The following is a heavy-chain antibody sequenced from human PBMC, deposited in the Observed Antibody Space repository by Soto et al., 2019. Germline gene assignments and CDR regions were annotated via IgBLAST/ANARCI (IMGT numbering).Heavy chain of an antibody. Sequence: QVRLQERGPGLVKPSQTLSLKCSVSGGSITTGGRYWSWIRQLPGKGLEWIGDIYYSGNTYYNASLKLRGTISVEAAKIHFSLNLSSLTAADTNVYYCAQALVFTGGYGFDSWGQGRLVTVSS. D-gene: IGHD2-8*02. CDR1: GGSITTGGRY. CDR2: IYYSGNT. V-gene: IGHV4-31*02. CDR3: AQALVFTGGYGFDS. J-gene: IGHJ3*02.